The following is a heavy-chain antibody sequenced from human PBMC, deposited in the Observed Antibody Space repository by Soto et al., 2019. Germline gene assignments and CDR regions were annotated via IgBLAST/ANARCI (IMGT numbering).Heavy chain of an antibody. D-gene: IGHD3-22*01. V-gene: IGHV1-69*01. CDR2: IIPMFGTA. CDR1: GGTFNNNA. Sequence: QVQLVQSGAEVKKPGSSVKVSCKASGGTFNNNAINWVRQAPGQGLEWMGGIIPMFGTANYAQKFQGRVTITADESTNTGYMELRSLISEDTAVYYCARDGTLYDSSGYYYLYWGQGTLVTVSS. CDR3: ARDGTLYDSSGYYYLY. J-gene: IGHJ4*02.